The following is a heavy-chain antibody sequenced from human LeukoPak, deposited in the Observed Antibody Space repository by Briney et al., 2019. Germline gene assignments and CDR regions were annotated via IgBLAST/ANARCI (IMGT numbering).Heavy chain of an antibody. V-gene: IGHV3-30*02. CDR3: AKGVIVAFDY. CDR1: GFTFSSYG. CDR2: IRYDGSNK. D-gene: IGHD2/OR15-2a*01. J-gene: IGHJ4*02. Sequence: GGSLRLSCAASGFTFSSYGMHWVRRAPGKGLEWVAFIRYDGSNKYYADSVKGRFTISRDNSKNTLYLQMNSLRAEDTAVYYCAKGVIVAFDYWGQGTLVTVSS.